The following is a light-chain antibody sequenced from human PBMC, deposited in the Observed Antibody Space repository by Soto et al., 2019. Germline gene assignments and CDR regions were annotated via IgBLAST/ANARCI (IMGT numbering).Light chain of an antibody. CDR1: SSDVGGSNY. J-gene: IGLJ1*01. CDR3: CSYAGSYTYV. Sequence: QSVLTQPRSVSGSPGQSVTISCTGTSSDVGGSNYVSWYQQHPGKAPKLMIYDVSKRPSGAPDRFSGSKSGNTASLTISGLQADDEAEYYCCSYAGSYTYVFGTGTKVTVL. V-gene: IGLV2-11*01. CDR2: DVS.